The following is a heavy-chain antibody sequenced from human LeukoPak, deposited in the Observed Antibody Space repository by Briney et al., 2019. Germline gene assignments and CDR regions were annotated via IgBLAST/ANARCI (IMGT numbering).Heavy chain of an antibody. V-gene: IGHV1-69*13. D-gene: IGHD3-22*01. CDR2: IIPIFGTA. CDR3: ASSYYYDGSGYYSHYYFDY. Sequence: SVKVSCKASGDTFSSYAISWVRQAPGQGPEWMGGIIPIFGTANYAQKFQGRVTITADESTSTAYMELSSLRSEDTAVYYCASSYYYDGSGYYSHYYFDYWGQGTLVTVSS. J-gene: IGHJ4*02. CDR1: GDTFSSYA.